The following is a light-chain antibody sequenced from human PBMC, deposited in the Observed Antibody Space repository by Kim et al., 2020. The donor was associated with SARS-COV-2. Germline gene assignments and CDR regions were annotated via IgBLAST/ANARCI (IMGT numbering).Light chain of an antibody. Sequence: SASVGDRVTITCRSSQNILNYLNWYQQTPGKAPKLLIYAASTLKSGVPSRFSGSGSRTDFTLTISSLQPEDFAVYYCQQSYHTPRTLGQGTKLEI. J-gene: IGKJ2*01. CDR1: QNILNY. CDR3: QQSYHTPRT. V-gene: IGKV1-39*01. CDR2: AAS.